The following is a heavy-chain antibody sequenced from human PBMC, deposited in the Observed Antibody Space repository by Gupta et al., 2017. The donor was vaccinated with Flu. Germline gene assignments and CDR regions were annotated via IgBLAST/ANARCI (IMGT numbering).Heavy chain of an antibody. CDR3: ARWGGLRGYYYDSSGTFTGSYWYFDL. V-gene: IGHV4-39*01. CDR1: GGSISSSSYY. Sequence: QLQLQESGPGLVKPSETLSLTCTVSGGSISSSSYYWGWIRQPPGKGLEWIGSIYYSGSTYYNPSLKSRVTISVDTSKNQFSLKLSSVTAADTAVYYCARWGGLRGYYYDSSGTFTGSYWYFDLWGRGTLVTVSS. CDR2: IYYSGST. D-gene: IGHD3-22*01. J-gene: IGHJ2*01.